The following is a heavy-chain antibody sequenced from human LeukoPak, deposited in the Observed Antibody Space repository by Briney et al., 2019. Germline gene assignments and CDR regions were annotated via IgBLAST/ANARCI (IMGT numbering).Heavy chain of an antibody. CDR1: GGSFSGYY. V-gene: IGHV4-34*01. Sequence: SETLSLTCAVYGGSFSGYYWSWIRQPPGKGLEWIGEINHSGSTNYNPSLKSRVTISVDTSKNQFSLKLSSVTAADTAVYYCARGSIQLWVTRGYYLDYWGQGTLVTVSS. J-gene: IGHJ4*02. D-gene: IGHD5-18*01. CDR3: ARGSIQLWVTRGYYLDY. CDR2: INHSGST.